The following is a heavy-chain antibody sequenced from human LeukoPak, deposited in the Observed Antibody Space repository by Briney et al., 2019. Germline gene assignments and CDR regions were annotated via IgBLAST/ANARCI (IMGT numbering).Heavy chain of an antibody. CDR1: GFNFPTSW. J-gene: IGHJ4*02. CDR3: ARNSEMNFDY. CDR2: INGDGSTR. D-gene: IGHD2/OR15-2a*01. Sequence: PGGSLRLSCATSGFNFPTSWMHWVRQAPRKGLVWVSRINGDGSTRNYADSVKGRFTISRDNAENTVYLQMNSLRAEDTAVYYCARNSEMNFDYWGQGTLVTVS. V-gene: IGHV3-74*01.